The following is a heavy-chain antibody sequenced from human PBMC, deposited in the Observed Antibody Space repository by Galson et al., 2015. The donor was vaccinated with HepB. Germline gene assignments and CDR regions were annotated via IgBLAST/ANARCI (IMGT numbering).Heavy chain of an antibody. D-gene: IGHD4-23*01. CDR2: ISYDGSNK. J-gene: IGHJ4*02. V-gene: IGHV3-30*18. CDR3: AKEVNYGGHLPTDY. Sequence: SLRLSCAASGFTFSSYGMHWVRQAPGKGLEWVAVISYDGSNKYYADSVKGRFTISRDNSKNTLYLHMNSLRAEDTAVFHCAKEVNYGGHLPTDYWGQGTLVTVSS. CDR1: GFTFSSYG.